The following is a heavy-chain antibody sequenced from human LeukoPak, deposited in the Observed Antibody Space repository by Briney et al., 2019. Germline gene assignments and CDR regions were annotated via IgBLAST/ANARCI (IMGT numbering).Heavy chain of an antibody. Sequence: AASVKVSCKASEYTFTAYYLHWVRQAPGQGLEWMGWINPNSGGVNCAQRFQGRVTMTRDTSISTAYMNLSGLTSDDTAVYFCARELRRGWYFDLWGRGTLVTVSS. J-gene: IGHJ2*01. D-gene: IGHD3-10*01. CDR2: INPNSGGV. CDR1: EYTFTAYY. V-gene: IGHV1-2*02. CDR3: ARELRRGWYFDL.